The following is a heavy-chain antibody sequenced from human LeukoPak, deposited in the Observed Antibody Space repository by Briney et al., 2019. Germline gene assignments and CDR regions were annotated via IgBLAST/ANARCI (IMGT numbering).Heavy chain of an antibody. CDR2: MNPNSGNT. J-gene: IGHJ3*02. D-gene: IGHD2-15*01. V-gene: IGHV1-8*01. Sequence: ASVKVSCKASGYTFTSYDINWVRQATGQGLEWMGWMNPNSGNTGYAQKFQGKVTMTRNTSISTDYLELSSLRSEDTAVYYCARVRYCSGGSCYAFVAFDIWGQGTMVTVSS. CDR3: ARVRYCSGGSCYAFVAFDI. CDR1: GYTFTSYD.